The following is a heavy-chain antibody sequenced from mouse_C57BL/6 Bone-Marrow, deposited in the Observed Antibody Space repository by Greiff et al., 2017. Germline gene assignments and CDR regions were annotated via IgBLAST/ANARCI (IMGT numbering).Heavy chain of an antibody. CDR3: ARNLVAY. CDR1: GFTFSDYG. J-gene: IGHJ3*01. Sequence: VQLKESGGGLVKPGGSLKLSCAASGFTFSDYGMHWVRQAPEKGLEWVAYISSGSSTIYYADTVKGRFTISRDNAKNTLFLQMTSLRSEDTAMYYCARNLVAYWGQGTLVTVSA. CDR2: ISSGSSTI. V-gene: IGHV5-17*01.